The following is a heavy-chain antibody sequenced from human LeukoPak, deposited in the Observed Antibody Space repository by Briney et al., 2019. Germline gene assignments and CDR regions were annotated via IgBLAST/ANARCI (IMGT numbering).Heavy chain of an antibody. CDR3: ARHFYDSSRYLTTHFDY. CDR1: GGSISRSSYY. D-gene: IGHD3-22*01. Sequence: SETLSLTCTVSGGSISRSSYYWGWIRQTPGKGPEWIGSIYYGGSTYYNPSLKSRVTISVDTSKNQFSLKLSSVTAADTAVYYCARHFYDSSRYLTTHFDYWGQGTLGTVSS. CDR2: IYYGGST. V-gene: IGHV4-39*01. J-gene: IGHJ4*02.